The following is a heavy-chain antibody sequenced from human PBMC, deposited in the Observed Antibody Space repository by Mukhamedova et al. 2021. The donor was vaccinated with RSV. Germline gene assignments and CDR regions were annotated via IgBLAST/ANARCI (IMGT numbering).Heavy chain of an antibody. D-gene: IGHD2-2*01. CDR3: ARDAIVVPAASGWFDP. V-gene: IGHV4-4*07. CDR2: IYTSGST. Sequence: EGLEWIGRIYTSGSTNYNPSLKSRVTMSVDTSKNQFSLKLSSVTAADTAAYYCARDAIVVPAASGWFDPWGQGTLVTVPS. J-gene: IGHJ5*02.